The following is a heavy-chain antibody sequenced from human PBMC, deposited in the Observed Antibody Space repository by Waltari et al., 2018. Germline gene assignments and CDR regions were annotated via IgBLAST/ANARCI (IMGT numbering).Heavy chain of an antibody. CDR1: GFPFSSYA. CDR2: ISGSGGST. V-gene: IGHV3-23*01. CDR3: AKDITMVRGVITD. D-gene: IGHD3-10*01. Sequence: EVQLLESGGGLVQPGGSLRLSCAASGFPFSSYAMSWVRQAPGKGLEWVSAISGSGGSTYYADSVKGRFTISRDNSKNTLYLQMNSLRAEDTAVYYCAKDITMVRGVITDWGQGTLVTVSS. J-gene: IGHJ4*02.